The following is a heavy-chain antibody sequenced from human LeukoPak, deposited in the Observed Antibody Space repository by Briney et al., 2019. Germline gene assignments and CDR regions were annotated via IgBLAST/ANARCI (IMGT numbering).Heavy chain of an antibody. J-gene: IGHJ6*02. V-gene: IGHV3-23*01. CDR3: ANSGIAVDPYYYYGMDV. CDR1: GFTFSSYA. CDR2: ISGSGGST. Sequence: PGGSLRLSCVASGFTFSSYAMSWVRQAPGKGLEWVSAISGSGGSTYYADSVKGRFTISRDNSKNTPYLQMNSLRAEDTAVYYCANSGIAVDPYYYYGMDVWGQGTTVTVSS. D-gene: IGHD6-19*01.